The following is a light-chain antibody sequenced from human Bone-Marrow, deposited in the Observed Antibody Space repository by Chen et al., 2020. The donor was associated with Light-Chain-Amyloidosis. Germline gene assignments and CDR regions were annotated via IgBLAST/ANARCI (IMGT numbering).Light chain of an antibody. J-gene: IGLJ1*01. CDR3: CSYAGSYSLYV. V-gene: IGLV2-11*01. CDR1: LSGFGGYDF. CDR2: DVS. Sequence: QAALTQPRSVSGSPGQSVSIPCTGTLSGFGGYDFVACYQKHPVKAPKLMIYDVSKQPSGVPDRFSGSKSGNTASLTISGRQADDDADYYCCSYAGSYSLYVFGSGTKVTVL.